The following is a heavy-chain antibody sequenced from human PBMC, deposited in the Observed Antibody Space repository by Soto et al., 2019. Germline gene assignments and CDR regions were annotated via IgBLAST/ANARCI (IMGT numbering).Heavy chain of an antibody. V-gene: IGHV4-61*01. CDR1: GGSVRNGFYY. D-gene: IGHD2-2*01. CDR3: VRDCSSTSCSRGYYYAMDV. J-gene: IGHJ6*02. Sequence: QVQLQESGPGLVKPSETLSLTCTVSGGSVRNGFYYWSWIRQPPGKGLEWIGFIYYNGSTNYNPSHNSRVTISIDTSTNQFALKLRSVTAADTSIYYCVRDCSSTSCSRGYYYAMDVWGQGTTVTVSS. CDR2: IYYNGST.